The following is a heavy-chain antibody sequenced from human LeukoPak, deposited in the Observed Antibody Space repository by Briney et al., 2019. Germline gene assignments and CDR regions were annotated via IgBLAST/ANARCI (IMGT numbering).Heavy chain of an antibody. CDR3: ARDSMDHYDSSDYSPFSY. D-gene: IGHD3-22*01. J-gene: IGHJ4*02. CDR2: IYYDGSHK. V-gene: IGHV3-33*01. CDR1: GFTFRSYG. Sequence: GGSLRLSCAASGFTFRSYGMHWVRQAPGKGLEWVAGIYYDGSHKYYADSVKGRFTISRDNSKNMLNLQMDSLRAEDTAVYYCARDSMDHYDSSDYSPFSYWGQGTLATVSS.